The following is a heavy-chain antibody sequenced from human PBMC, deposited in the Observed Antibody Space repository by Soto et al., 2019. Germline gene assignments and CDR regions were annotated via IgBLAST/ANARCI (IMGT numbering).Heavy chain of an antibody. V-gene: IGHV1-69*05. CDR3: ASHPGGSGYYDGMDV. D-gene: IGHD2-15*01. J-gene: IGHJ6*02. Sequence: QVQLVQSGAEVKKPGSSVKVSCKASGGTFSSYAISWVRQAPGQGLEWMGGIIPIFGTANYAQKFQGRVTXAXXXSXCTAYMELSSLRSEDTAVYYCASHPGGSGYYDGMDVWGQGTTVTVSS. CDR1: GGTFSSYA. CDR2: IIPIFGTA.